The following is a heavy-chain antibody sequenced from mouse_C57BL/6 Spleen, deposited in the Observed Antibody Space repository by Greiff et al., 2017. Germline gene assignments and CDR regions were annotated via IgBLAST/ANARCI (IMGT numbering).Heavy chain of an antibody. CDR1: GYTFTSYW. Sequence: QVQLKQPGAELVMPGASVKLSCKASGYTFTSYWMHWVKQRPGQGLEWIGEIDPSDSYTNYNQKFKGKATLTVDKSSSTAYMQLSRLTSEDSAVYYCARGVGTYAMDYWGQGTSVTVSS. V-gene: IGHV1-69*01. CDR2: IDPSDSYT. J-gene: IGHJ4*01. CDR3: ARGVGTYAMDY. D-gene: IGHD1-1*02.